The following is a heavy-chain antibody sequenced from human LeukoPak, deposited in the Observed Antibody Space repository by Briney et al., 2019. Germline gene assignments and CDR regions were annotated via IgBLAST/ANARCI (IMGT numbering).Heavy chain of an antibody. V-gene: IGHV3-21*04. Sequence: PGGSLRLSCRASGFTFSSYAMNWVRQAPGKGLEWVSSISTSPSSTYYTDSVKGRFTISRDNAKNSLYLQMNSLRAEDTAVYYCAKDQGLRLYYFDYWGQGTLVTVSS. J-gene: IGHJ4*02. CDR1: GFTFSSYA. CDR2: ISTSPSST. CDR3: AKDQGLRLYYFDY. D-gene: IGHD5-12*01.